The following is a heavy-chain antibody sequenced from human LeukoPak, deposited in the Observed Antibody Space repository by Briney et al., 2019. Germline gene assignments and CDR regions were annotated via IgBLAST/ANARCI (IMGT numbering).Heavy chain of an antibody. J-gene: IGHJ5*02. CDR3: ARDPAAGTGWFDP. CDR1: GGSISRNY. CDR2: IYTSGST. V-gene: IGHV4-4*07. Sequence: PSETLSLTCTVSGGSISRNYWTWIRQPAGKGLEWIGRIYTSGSTNYNPSLKSRVTMSVDTSKNQFSLKLSSVTAADTAVYYCARDPAAGTGWFDPWGQGTLVTVSS. D-gene: IGHD6-13*01.